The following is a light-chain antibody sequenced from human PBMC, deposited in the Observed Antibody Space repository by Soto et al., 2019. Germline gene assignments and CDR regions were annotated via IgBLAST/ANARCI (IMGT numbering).Light chain of an antibody. CDR2: DND. CDR3: GTCDSSLSGHVV. CDR1: SSNIGNNY. Sequence: QSVLTQPPSVSAAPGQKVTISCFGSSSNIGNNYVSWYQKVPGTAPKLLIYDNDKRPSGIPDRFSGSKSGTSATLGITGLQTGDEADYYCGTCDSSLSGHVVFGGGTKLTVL. J-gene: IGLJ2*01. V-gene: IGLV1-51*01.